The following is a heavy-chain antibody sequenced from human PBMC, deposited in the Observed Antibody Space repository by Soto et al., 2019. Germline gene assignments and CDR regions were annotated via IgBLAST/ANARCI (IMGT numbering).Heavy chain of an antibody. V-gene: IGHV4-30-4*01. CDR1: GGSISSGDYY. CDR2: IYYSGST. Sequence: SETLSLTCTVSGGSISSGDYYWSWIRQPPGKGLEWIGYIYYSGSTYYNPSLKSRVTISVDTSKNQFSLKLSSVTAADTAVYYCARVVTGYRSRWFDHWGQGTLVNVSS. D-gene: IGHD6-13*01. J-gene: IGHJ5*02. CDR3: ARVVTGYRSRWFDH.